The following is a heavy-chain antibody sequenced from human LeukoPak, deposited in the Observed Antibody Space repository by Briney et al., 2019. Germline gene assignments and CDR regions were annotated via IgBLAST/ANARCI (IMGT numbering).Heavy chain of an antibody. Sequence: PGGSLRLSCAASGFNFGDYAMYWVRQAPGKGLEWVSGISWSSGSVGYADSVKGRFTISRDNAKNSLYLQMNTLTTEDTAFYYCAKCGTAASSAYYRGAFDPWGQGTLVTVSS. CDR3: AKCGTAASSAYYRGAFDP. CDR2: ISWSSGSV. J-gene: IGHJ5*02. CDR1: GFNFGDYA. D-gene: IGHD3-22*01. V-gene: IGHV3-9*01.